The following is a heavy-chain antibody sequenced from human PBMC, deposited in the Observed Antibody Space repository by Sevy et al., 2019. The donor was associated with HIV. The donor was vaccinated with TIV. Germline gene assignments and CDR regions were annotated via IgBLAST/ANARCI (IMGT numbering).Heavy chain of an antibody. D-gene: IGHD2-15*01. CDR1: GFTVSSNY. CDR3: ARVNCSGGSCYYYYGMDV. Sequence: GGSLRLSCAASGFTVSSNYMSWVRQAPGKGLEWVSVIYSGGSTYYADSVKGRFTISRDNSKNTLYLQMNSLRAEDTAVHYCARVNCSGGSCYYYYGMDVWGQGTTVTVSS. CDR2: IYSGGST. J-gene: IGHJ6*02. V-gene: IGHV3-53*01.